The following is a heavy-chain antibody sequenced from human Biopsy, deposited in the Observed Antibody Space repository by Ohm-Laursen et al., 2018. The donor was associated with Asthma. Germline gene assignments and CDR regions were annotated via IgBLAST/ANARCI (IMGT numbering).Heavy chain of an antibody. CDR2: VSPDGHNK. CDR3: ARQSGHDYGGSSAFDT. CDR1: GFVFSQCG. D-gene: IGHD4-23*01. Sequence: SLRLSCTASGFVFSQCGMHWVRQGPGKGLEWVALVSPDGHNKYYEDSVKGRFTISRDNSKNRLYLQINSLRVEDSAVYYCARQSGHDYGGSSAFDTWGQGTMVAVSS. V-gene: IGHV3-30*03. J-gene: IGHJ3*02.